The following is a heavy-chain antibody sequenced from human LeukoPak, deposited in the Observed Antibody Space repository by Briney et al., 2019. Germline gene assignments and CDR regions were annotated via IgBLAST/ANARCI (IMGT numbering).Heavy chain of an antibody. Sequence: SETLSLTCTVSGGSISSYYWSWIRQPPGKGLEWIGYIYYSGSTNYNPSLESRVTISVDTSKNQFSLKLSSVTAADTAVYYCARSSLYSLGPWDYYYGMDVWGQGTTVTVSS. D-gene: IGHD2/OR15-2a*01. V-gene: IGHV4-59*01. CDR2: IYYSGST. J-gene: IGHJ6*02. CDR1: GGSISSYY. CDR3: ARSSLYSLGPWDYYYGMDV.